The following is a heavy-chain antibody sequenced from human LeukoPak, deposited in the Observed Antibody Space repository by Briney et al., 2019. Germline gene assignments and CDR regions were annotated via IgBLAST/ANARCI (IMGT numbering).Heavy chain of an antibody. CDR2: ISSSSDAI. CDR1: GFTFSLYS. D-gene: IGHD4-17*01. Sequence: GGSLRLSCAASGFTFSLYSFNWVRQAPGKGLEWVSYISSSSDAIYYAESVKGGFTVSRDNAKNSVYLQMILLRAEDTAVFYCARDRYSTVTKPVWCDPWGQGTLVIVST. CDR3: ARDRYSTVTKPVWCDP. V-gene: IGHV3-48*01. J-gene: IGHJ5*02.